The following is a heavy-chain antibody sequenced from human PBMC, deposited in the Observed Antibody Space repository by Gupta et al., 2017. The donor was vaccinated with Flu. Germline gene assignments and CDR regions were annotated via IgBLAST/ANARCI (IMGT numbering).Heavy chain of an antibody. D-gene: IGHD5-18*01. Sequence: RQAPGKGLEWVSAISGSGGSTYYADSVKGRFTISRDNSKNTLYLQMNSLRAEDTAVYYCAKADHSYGYFFDYWGQGTLVTVSS. CDR3: AKADHSYGYFFDY. CDR2: ISGSGGST. J-gene: IGHJ4*02. V-gene: IGHV3-23*01.